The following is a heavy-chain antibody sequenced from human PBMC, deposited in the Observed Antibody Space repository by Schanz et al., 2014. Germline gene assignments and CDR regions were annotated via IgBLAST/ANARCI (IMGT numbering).Heavy chain of an antibody. CDR1: RYTFNTYG. D-gene: IGHD6-19*01. CDR3: ARGGYSSGWYDRDIAHFDY. CDR2: ISAQTGDT. Sequence: QGQLVQSGPEVKEPGASVKVSCEASRYTFNTYGLNWVRQAPGQGLEWIGWISAQTGDTRYAQKMQGRVTMTRDVSSTTAFLELRSLRYDDTAVYYCARGGYSSGWYDRDIAHFDYWGQGTLVAGSS. J-gene: IGHJ4*02. V-gene: IGHV1-18*01.